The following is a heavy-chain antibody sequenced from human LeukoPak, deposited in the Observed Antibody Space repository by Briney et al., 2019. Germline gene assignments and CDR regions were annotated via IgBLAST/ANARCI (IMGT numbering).Heavy chain of an antibody. D-gene: IGHD3-10*01. V-gene: IGHV3-15*04. Sequence: PGGSLRLSCAASGFTFSNAWMSWVRQIPGKGLEWVGRIESKTDGGTTDYAAPVKGRFTISRDDSTNTLYLQMNSLKSEDTAVYYYTTYGSGRKFDYWGQGILVTVSS. CDR2: IESKTDGGTT. J-gene: IGHJ4*02. CDR3: TTYGSGRKFDY. CDR1: GFTFSNAW.